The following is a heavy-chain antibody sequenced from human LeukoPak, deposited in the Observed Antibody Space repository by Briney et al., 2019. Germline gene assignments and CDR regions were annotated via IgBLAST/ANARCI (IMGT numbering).Heavy chain of an antibody. Sequence: SETLSLTCTVSGCSISSGYYWGWIRQPPGKGLEWIGSIYHSGSTYYNPSLKSRVTISVDTSKNQFSLKLSSVTAADTAVYYCAKRGSRGRAFDIWGQGTMVTVSS. J-gene: IGHJ3*02. V-gene: IGHV4-38-2*02. CDR2: IYHSGST. CDR3: AKRGSRGRAFDI. D-gene: IGHD5-12*01. CDR1: GCSISSGYY.